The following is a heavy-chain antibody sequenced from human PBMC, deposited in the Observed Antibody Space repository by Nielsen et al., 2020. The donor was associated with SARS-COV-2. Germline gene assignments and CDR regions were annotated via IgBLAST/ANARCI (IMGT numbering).Heavy chain of an antibody. CDR1: GGSISNFY. V-gene: IGHV4-59*01. Sequence: SETLSLTCVVSGGSISNFYWNWIRQPPGKGMEWIGFIYYNGSTNYNPSFKSRATISVDTSKKHLFLKLTSVTTADTAMYYCARGTKSYYDFWTGAYYYYYYMDEWGKGTSVTVSS. J-gene: IGHJ6*03. CDR2: IYYNGST. D-gene: IGHD3-3*01. CDR3: ARGTKSYYDFWTGAYYYYYYMDE.